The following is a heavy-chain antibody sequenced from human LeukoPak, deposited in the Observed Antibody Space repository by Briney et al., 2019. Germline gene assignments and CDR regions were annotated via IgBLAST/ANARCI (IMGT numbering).Heavy chain of an antibody. CDR1: GFTFSSYG. Sequence: TGGSLRLSCAASGFTFSSYGMHWVRQAPGKGLEWVAVISYDGSNKYYADSVKGRFTISRDNSKNTLYLQMNSLRAEDTAVYYCAKDRCGGDCYYLDYWGQGTLVTVSS. CDR2: ISYDGSNK. V-gene: IGHV3-30*18. J-gene: IGHJ4*02. D-gene: IGHD2-21*02. CDR3: AKDRCGGDCYYLDY.